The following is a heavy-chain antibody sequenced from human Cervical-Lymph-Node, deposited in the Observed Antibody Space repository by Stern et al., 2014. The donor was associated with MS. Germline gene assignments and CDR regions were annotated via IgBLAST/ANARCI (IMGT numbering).Heavy chain of an antibody. V-gene: IGHV3-74*01. CDR3: ARGAMTQDYYSGLDV. Sequence: VQLVESGGGLVQPGGSLRLSCAASGFAFNNFWMHWVRQTPGKGLVWGSRINMDGSSMGTAGSVRGRFTMSRDNAKNTLYLQMDSLKVEDTAVYYCARGAMTQDYYSGLDVWGQGTMVTVSS. CDR1: GFAFNNFW. CDR2: INMDGSSM. J-gene: IGHJ6*02.